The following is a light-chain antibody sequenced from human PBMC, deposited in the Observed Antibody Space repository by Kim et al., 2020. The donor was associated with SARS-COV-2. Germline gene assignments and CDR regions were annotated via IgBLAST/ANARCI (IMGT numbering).Light chain of an antibody. CDR3: QQYGSHPRT. Sequence: DIQMTQSPSTLSASVGDRATITCRASESVSGWVAWYQQKPGKAPKVLIFDASTLYNGVPSRFSGSGSGTEFTLTISSLQPDDVATYYCQQYGSHPRTFGQGTKVDIK. J-gene: IGKJ1*01. CDR2: DAS. CDR1: ESVSGW. V-gene: IGKV1-5*01.